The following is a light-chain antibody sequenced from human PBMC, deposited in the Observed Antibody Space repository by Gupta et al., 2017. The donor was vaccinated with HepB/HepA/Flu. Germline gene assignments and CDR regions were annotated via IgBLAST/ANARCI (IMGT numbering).Light chain of an antibody. CDR2: NAS. Sequence: DIQMTQSPSSLSASVGDRVTITCRASQGISIYLGWYQQKPGKAPKRLIYNASRLQSGVPSGFSGSGSGTEFTLTISSLQPEDFATYYCLQENNFPWTFGQGTKVEI. V-gene: IGKV1-17*01. CDR1: QGISIY. CDR3: LQENNFPWT. J-gene: IGKJ1*01.